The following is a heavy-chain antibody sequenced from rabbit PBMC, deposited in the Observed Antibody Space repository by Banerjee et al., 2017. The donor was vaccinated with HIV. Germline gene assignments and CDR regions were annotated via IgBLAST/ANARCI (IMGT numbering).Heavy chain of an antibody. J-gene: IGHJ4*01. Sequence: QLKESGGGLVQPGGSLKLSCKASGIDFSSYGISWVRQAPGKGLEWITYIYPDYGTTDYASWVNGRFTISLDNAQNTVYLQLNSLTAADTATYFCARGGTNVGNAFFNLWGQGTLVTVS. CDR3: ARGGTNVGNAFFNL. D-gene: IGHD4-2*01. V-gene: IGHV1S7*01. CDR2: IYPDYGTT. CDR1: GIDFSSYG.